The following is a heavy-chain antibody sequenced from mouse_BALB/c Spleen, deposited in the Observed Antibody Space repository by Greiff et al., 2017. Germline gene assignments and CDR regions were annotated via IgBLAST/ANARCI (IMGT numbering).Heavy chain of an antibody. V-gene: IGHV1S127*01. D-gene: IGHD1-1*01. CDR3: ARGYYGSSPYWYFDV. Sequence: QVQLQQPGAELVKPGASVKMSCKASGYTFTSYWMHWVKQRPGQGLEWIGTIDPSDSYTSYNQKFKGKATLTVDTSSSTAYMQLKSLTSEDSAVYYCARGYYGSSPYWYFDVWGAGTTVTVSS. CDR1: GYTFTSYW. CDR2: IDPSDSYT. J-gene: IGHJ1*01.